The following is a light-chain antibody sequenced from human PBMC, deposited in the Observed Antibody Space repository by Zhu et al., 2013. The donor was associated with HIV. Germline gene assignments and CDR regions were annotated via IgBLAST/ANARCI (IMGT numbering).Light chain of an antibody. V-gene: IGLV1-51*01. CDR2: DNN. J-gene: IGLJ2*01. Sequence: QSVLTQPPSVSAAPGQKVTISCSGSSSNIGSNYVSWYQQLPGTAPKLLIYDNNKRPSGIPDRFSGSKSGTSATLGITGLQTGDEADYYCGTWDSSLSAEVVFGGGTKLTVL. CDR1: SSNIGSNY. CDR3: GTWDSSLSAEVV.